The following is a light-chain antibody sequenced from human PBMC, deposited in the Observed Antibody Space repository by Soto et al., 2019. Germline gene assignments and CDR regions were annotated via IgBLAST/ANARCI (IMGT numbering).Light chain of an antibody. CDR1: SSDVGTYNR. J-gene: IGLJ2*01. CDR2: EVS. V-gene: IGLV2-18*02. Sequence: QSVLTQPPSVSGSPGQSVTISCTGTSSDVGTYNRVSWYQQPPGTAPKLMIYEVSNRPSGVPDRFSGSKSGNTASLTISGLQAEDEADYYCSSYTSSSTVLFGGGTKVTVL. CDR3: SSYTSSSTVL.